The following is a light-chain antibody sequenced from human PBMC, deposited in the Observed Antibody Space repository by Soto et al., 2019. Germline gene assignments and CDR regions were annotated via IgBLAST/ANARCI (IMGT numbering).Light chain of an antibody. J-gene: IGLJ1*01. CDR3: CSYAGSSTYV. V-gene: IGLV2-23*01. Sequence: QSVLTQPASVSGSPGQSITIFCTGTSRDVGTYNLVSWYQQHPGKAPKLMIYEGTKRPSGVSNRFSGSKSGNTASLRISGLQAEDEADYYCCSYAGSSTYVFGSGTKLTVL. CDR2: EGT. CDR1: SRDVGTYNL.